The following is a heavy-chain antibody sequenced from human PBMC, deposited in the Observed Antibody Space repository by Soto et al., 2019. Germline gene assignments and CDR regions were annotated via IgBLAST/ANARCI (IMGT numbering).Heavy chain of an antibody. J-gene: IGHJ5*02. CDR3: ARVEFGTTMVRGVGWFDP. Sequence: SETLSLTCTVSGGSISSGGYYWSWIRQHPGKGLEWIGYIYYSGSTYYNPSLKSRVTISVDTSKNQFSLKLSSVTAADTAVYYCARVEFGTTMVRGVGWFDPWGQGTLVTSPQ. CDR1: GGSISSGGYY. CDR2: IYYSGST. V-gene: IGHV4-31*03. D-gene: IGHD3-10*01.